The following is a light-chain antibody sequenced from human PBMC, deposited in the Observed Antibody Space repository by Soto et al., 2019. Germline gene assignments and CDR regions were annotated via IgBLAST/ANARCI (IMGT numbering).Light chain of an antibody. CDR2: AAS. J-gene: IGKJ1*01. V-gene: IGKV1-39*01. CDR3: HQYVNSWT. CDR1: QSISSY. Sequence: DIQMTQSPSSLSASVGDRVTITCRASQSISSYLNWYQQKPGKAPKLLIYAASSLQSGVPSRFSGSGSGTDFTLTISSLQAEDVAVYYCHQYVNSWTFGQGTKVDI.